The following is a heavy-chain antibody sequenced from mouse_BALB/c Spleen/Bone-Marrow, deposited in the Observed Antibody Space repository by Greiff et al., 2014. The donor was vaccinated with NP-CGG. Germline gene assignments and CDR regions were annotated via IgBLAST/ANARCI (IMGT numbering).Heavy chain of an antibody. CDR3: ARDENYDIYWYFDV. CDR2: IRNKANGYTT. Sequence: EVKLVESGGGLVQPGGSLRLSCATSGFTFTDYYMSWVRQTPGKALEWLGFIRNKANGYTTDYSVSVKGRFTISRDNSQSILYLQMNTLRAEDSATYYRARDENYDIYWYFDVWGAGTTVTVSS. CDR1: GFTFTDYY. D-gene: IGHD1-1*01. V-gene: IGHV7-3*02. J-gene: IGHJ1*01.